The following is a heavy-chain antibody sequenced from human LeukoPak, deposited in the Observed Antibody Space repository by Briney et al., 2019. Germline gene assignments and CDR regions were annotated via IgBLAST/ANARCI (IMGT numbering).Heavy chain of an antibody. CDR2: IYHSGST. V-gene: IGHV4-38-2*02. CDR3: ARCGYSYGGYYYYYMDV. D-gene: IGHD5-18*01. J-gene: IGHJ6*03. Sequence: SETLSLTCTVSGYSISSGYYWGWIRQPPGKGLEWIGSIYHSGSTYYNPSLKSRVTISVDTSKNQFSLKLSSVTAADTAVYYCARCGYSYGGYYYYYMDVWGKGTTVTISS. CDR1: GYSISSGYY.